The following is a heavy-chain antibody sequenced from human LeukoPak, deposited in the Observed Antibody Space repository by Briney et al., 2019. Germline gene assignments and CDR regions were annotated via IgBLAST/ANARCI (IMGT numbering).Heavy chain of an antibody. CDR3: AKFRCGGGSCYVVYFDY. V-gene: IGHV3-23*01. CDR2: ISGSGGST. J-gene: IGHJ4*02. Sequence: GGSLRLSCAASGFTFSSHAMSWVRQAPGKGLEWVSAISGSGGSTYYADSVKGRFTISRDNSKNTLYLQMNSLRAEDTAVYYCAKFRCGGGSCYVVYFDYWGQGTLVTVSS. D-gene: IGHD2-15*01. CDR1: GFTFSSHA.